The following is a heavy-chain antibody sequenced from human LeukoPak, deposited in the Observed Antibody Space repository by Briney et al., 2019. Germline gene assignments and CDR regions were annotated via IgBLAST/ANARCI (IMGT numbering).Heavy chain of an antibody. J-gene: IGHJ5*02. CDR3: ARGGSGSYFSWLDP. D-gene: IGHD3-10*01. V-gene: IGHV1-2*02. CDR1: GYTFTDYY. CDR2: INPNSGGT. Sequence: ASVKVACKASGYTFTDYYIHWVLQAPGQGLECMGWINPNSGGTNYAQKFQGRVTMTRDTSISTAYMELSRLRSNDTAVNYCARGGSGSYFSWLDPWGQATLVTVSS.